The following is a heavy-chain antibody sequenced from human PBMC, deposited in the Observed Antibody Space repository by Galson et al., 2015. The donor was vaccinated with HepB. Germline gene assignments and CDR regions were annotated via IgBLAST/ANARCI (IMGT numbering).Heavy chain of an antibody. J-gene: IGHJ4*02. CDR2: ISSSGRST. Sequence: SLRLSCAASGFTFSSYAMSWVRQAPGKGLEWVSAISSSGRSTYYADSVKGRFTVSKDISKNTVHLQMNSLRGEETALYYRAKDDPLLSFYAYWGQGALVTVSS. CDR3: AKDDPLLSFYAY. CDR1: GFTFSSYA. D-gene: IGHD2/OR15-2a*01. V-gene: IGHV3-23*01.